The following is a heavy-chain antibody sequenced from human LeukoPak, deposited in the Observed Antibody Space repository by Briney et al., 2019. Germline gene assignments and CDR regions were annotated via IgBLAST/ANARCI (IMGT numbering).Heavy chain of an antibody. CDR2: ISWNSGSI. CDR1: VFAFDVYA. J-gene: IGHJ5*02. Sequence: PGGTLGLSRAASVFAFDVYATHAVPEAPGRGLECGFGISWNSGSISYAVTVKGRFSISRDNAKNSLYLQMNSLRAEDTAVYYCAKDRVAMIIGWFDPWGQGTLVTVSS. V-gene: IGHV3-9*01. D-gene: IGHD5-12*01. CDR3: AKDRVAMIIGWFDP.